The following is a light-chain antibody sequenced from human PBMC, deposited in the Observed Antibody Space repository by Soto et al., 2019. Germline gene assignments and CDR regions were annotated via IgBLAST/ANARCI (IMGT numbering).Light chain of an antibody. V-gene: IGLV1-47*01. CDR1: SSSIGSNY. CDR3: AAWVDSLRGWV. Sequence: QSVLTQPPSASGTPGQRVTISCSESSSSIGSNYIYWYQQLPGTAPKLLIYRDSQRPSGVPDRFSGSKSGTSASLSISGIRSEDEADYYCAAWVDSLRGWVFGGGTKVTVL. CDR2: RDS. J-gene: IGLJ3*02.